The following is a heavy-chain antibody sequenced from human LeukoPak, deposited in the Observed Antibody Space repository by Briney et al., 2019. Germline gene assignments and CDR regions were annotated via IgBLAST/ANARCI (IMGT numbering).Heavy chain of an antibody. CDR3: AKVVDIVVVPAAYFDY. Sequence: PGGSLRLSCAASGFTFSSHWMHWVRQAPGKGLVWVSRIKPDGSTYYADSVKGRFTISRDNAKNSLYLQMNSLRAEDTAVYYCAKVVDIVVVPAAYFDYWGQGTLVTVSS. CDR2: IKPDGST. D-gene: IGHD2-2*03. CDR1: GFTFSSHW. J-gene: IGHJ4*02. V-gene: IGHV3-74*01.